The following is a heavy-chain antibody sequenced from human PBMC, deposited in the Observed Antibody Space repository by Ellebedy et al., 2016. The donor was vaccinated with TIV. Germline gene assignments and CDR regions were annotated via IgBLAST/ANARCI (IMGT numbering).Heavy chain of an antibody. V-gene: IGHV1-18*01. J-gene: IGHJ4*02. CDR1: GYTFTSYG. Sequence: ASVKVSCKASGYTFTSYGISWVRQAPGQGLEWMGWISAYNGNTNYAQKLQGRVTITRDTSASTAYMELSSLRSEDTAVYYCARGPYYGSGSRMLDYWGQGTLVTVSS. CDR3: ARGPYYGSGSRMLDY. CDR2: ISAYNGNT. D-gene: IGHD3-10*01.